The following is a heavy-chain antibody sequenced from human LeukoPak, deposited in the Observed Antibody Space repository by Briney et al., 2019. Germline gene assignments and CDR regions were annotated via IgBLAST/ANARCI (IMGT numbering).Heavy chain of an antibody. D-gene: IGHD3-16*01. CDR2: IGTAGDT. Sequence: GGSLRLSCAASGFTFSSYEMNWVRQATGEGLEWVSAIGTAGDTYYPGSVKGRFTISRENAKNSLYLQMNSLRAGDTAVYYCARAGEGDYYYGMDVWGQGTTVTVSS. CDR3: ARAGEGDYYYGMDV. J-gene: IGHJ6*02. CDR1: GFTFSSYE. V-gene: IGHV3-13*04.